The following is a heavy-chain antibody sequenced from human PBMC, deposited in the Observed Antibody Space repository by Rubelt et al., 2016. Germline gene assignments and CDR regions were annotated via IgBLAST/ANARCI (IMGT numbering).Heavy chain of an antibody. CDR3: ARDSRVSLDY. CDR1: GYTFRRYD. V-gene: IGHV1-2*02. CDR2: INPNGGGT. J-gene: IGHJ4*02. Sequence: QVQLVQSGAEVKKPGASVKVSCKASGYTFRRYDINWVRQATGQGLEWMGWINPNGGGTNYAQKFQGRVTMTGERARSTGYMVRRRLRDDEMGVYECARDSRVSLDYWGQGTLVTVSS. D-gene: IGHD3-10*01.